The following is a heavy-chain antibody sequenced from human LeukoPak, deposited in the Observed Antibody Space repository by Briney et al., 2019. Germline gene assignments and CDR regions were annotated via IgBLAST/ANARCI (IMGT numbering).Heavy chain of an antibody. J-gene: IGHJ4*02. D-gene: IGHD2-2*01. CDR2: IYYSGST. V-gene: IGHV4-59*01. CDR3: ARDSGYCSSTSCPGLDY. Sequence: SETLSLTCTVSGGSISSYYWSWIRQPPGKGLEWIGYIYYSGSTNYNTSLKSRVTISVDTSKNQFSLKLSSVTAADTAVYYCARDSGYCSSTSCPGLDYWGQGTLVTVSS. CDR1: GGSISSYY.